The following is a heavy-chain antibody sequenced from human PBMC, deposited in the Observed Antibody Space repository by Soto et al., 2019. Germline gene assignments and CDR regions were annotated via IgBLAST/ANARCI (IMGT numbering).Heavy chain of an antibody. V-gene: IGHV3-64D*08. J-gene: IGHJ4*02. Sequence: PGGSLRLSCSASGFTFSSYAMHWVRQAPGKGLEYVSAISSNGGSTYYADSVKGRFTISRDNSKNTLYLQMSSLRAEDTAVYYCVKPSVRVEGYYFDYWGQGTLVTVSS. CDR3: VKPSVRVEGYYFDY. D-gene: IGHD3-3*01. CDR1: GFTFSSYA. CDR2: ISSNGGST.